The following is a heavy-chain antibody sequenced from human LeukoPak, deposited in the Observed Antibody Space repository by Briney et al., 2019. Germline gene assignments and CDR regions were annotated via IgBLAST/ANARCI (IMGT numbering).Heavy chain of an antibody. Sequence: GASVKVSCKASGYTFTNYGISWVRQAPGQGLEWMGWISAYNGNTNYAQKLQGRVTTTTDTSTNTAYMDLRSLRSDDTAVYYCARNHYYDILTGSVTYGMDVWGQGTTVTVSS. CDR3: ARNHYYDILTGSVTYGMDV. J-gene: IGHJ6*02. V-gene: IGHV1-18*01. D-gene: IGHD3-9*01. CDR2: ISAYNGNT. CDR1: GYTFTNYG.